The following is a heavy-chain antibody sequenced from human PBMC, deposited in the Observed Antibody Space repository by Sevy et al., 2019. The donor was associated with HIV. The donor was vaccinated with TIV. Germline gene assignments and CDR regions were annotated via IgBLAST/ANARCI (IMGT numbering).Heavy chain of an antibody. CDR2: ISGYNGNT. J-gene: IGHJ5*02. D-gene: IGHD1-1*01. Sequence: ASVKVSCKASGYTYSSYGISWVRLAPRQGLEWMGWISGYNGNTNFAQKLQGRVTMTTDTSTSTAYMEVRSLRSDDTAVYYCARAGYLNWFDPWGQGTLVTVSS. CDR3: ARAGYLNWFDP. CDR1: GYTYSSYG. V-gene: IGHV1-18*01.